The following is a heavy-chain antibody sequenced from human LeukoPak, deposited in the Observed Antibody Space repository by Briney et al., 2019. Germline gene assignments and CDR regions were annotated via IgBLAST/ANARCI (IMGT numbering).Heavy chain of an antibody. D-gene: IGHD4-17*01. J-gene: IGHJ1*01. CDR3: AKSHPPTVTTEEGEYLQH. CDR2: ISFDGSNQ. CDR1: GFTFSNYA. Sequence: GGSLRLSCAASGFTFSNYAMHWVRQAPGQGLEWVAVISFDGSNQYYADSVKGRFTIYRDNFKNTVYLQMNSLRAEETAVYYCAKSHPPTVTTEEGEYLQHWGQGTLVTVSS. V-gene: IGHV3-30*18.